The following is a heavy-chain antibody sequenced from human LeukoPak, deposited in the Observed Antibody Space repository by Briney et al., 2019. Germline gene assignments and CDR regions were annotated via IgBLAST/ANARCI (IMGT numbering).Heavy chain of an antibody. CDR3: AKDPMIAVAGTFGFKNRNYYYYGMDV. J-gene: IGHJ6*02. CDR2: MSFTSSPI. Sequence: GGSLRLSCAASGLTFNSYNMNWVRQAPGKGLEWVSYMSFTSSPIYYADSVKGRFTISRDNSKNTLYLQMNSLRAEDTAVYYCAKDPMIAVAGTFGFKNRNYYYYGMDVWGQGTTVTVSS. CDR1: GLTFNSYN. D-gene: IGHD6-19*01. V-gene: IGHV3-48*01.